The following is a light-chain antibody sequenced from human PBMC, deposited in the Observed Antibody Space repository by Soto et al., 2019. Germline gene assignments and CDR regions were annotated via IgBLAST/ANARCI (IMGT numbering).Light chain of an antibody. J-gene: IGKJ1*01. V-gene: IGKV4-1*01. CDR1: QSVFSISNNNNH. Sequence: EIVMTQSPDSLALSLGEMATINCKSSQSVFSISNNNNHLSWYQQKPGQPPKLLIYWASIREAGVPDRLSGSGSGTDFTLTISSLQAEDVAVYFCQQYYSIPWTCARGTRVEIK. CDR2: WAS. CDR3: QQYYSIPWT.